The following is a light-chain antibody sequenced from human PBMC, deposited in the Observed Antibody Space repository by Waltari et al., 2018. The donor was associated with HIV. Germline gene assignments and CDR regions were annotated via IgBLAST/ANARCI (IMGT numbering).Light chain of an antibody. Sequence: QSVLTQPPSVSGAPGQGVTISCTGSSSNIGAGYDVHWYRHLPGTATKLLIHENNKRPSGVPDRFSGARSGTSASLAISGLQADDEADYYCQSYDSTLSGPRVFGTGTKVTVL. J-gene: IGLJ1*01. CDR1: SSNIGAGYD. V-gene: IGLV1-40*01. CDR2: ENN. CDR3: QSYDSTLSGPRV.